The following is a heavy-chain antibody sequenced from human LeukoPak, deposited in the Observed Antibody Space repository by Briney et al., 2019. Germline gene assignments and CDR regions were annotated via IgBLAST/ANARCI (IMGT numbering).Heavy chain of an antibody. V-gene: IGHV1-18*01. CDR3: ARDPSNTSGRNPYLDY. J-gene: IGHJ4*02. D-gene: IGHD6-19*01. Sequence: ASVNLSSTRSGYTFTTYAITWVRQAPGQGLEWLGWISTYNGDTDYAQQLQGRVTMTTDTSTNTAYMEVRSLRSDDTAVYYCARDPSNTSGRNPYLDYWGRGTRVTVSS. CDR2: ISTYNGDT. CDR1: GYTFTTYA.